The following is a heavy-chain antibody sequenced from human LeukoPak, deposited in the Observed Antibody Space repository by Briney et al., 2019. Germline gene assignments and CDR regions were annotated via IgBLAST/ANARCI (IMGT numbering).Heavy chain of an antibody. CDR2: INHSGST. V-gene: IGHV4-34*01. CDR3: ARDRRYDFWSGYYNGDAFDI. J-gene: IGHJ3*02. D-gene: IGHD3-3*01. CDR1: GGSFSGYY. Sequence: SETLSLTCAVYGGSFSGYYWSWIRQPPGKGLEWIGEINHSGSTNYNPSLKSRATISVDTSKNQFSLKLSSVTAADTAVYYCARDRRYDFWSGYYNGDAFDIWGQGTMVTVSS.